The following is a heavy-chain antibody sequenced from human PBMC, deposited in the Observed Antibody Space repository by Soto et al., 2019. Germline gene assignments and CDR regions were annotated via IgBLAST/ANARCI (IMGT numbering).Heavy chain of an antibody. CDR3: AREISRSTPRVRQWLVPA. V-gene: IGHV1-69*04. CDR2: IIPILGIA. J-gene: IGHJ5*02. Sequence: ASVKVSCKASGGTFSSYTISWVRQAPGQGLEWMGRIIPILGIANYAQKFQGRVTITADKSTSTAYMELSSLRSEDTAVYYWAREISRSTPRVRQWLVPAWGQGTLVTVSS. D-gene: IGHD6-19*01. CDR1: GGTFSSYT.